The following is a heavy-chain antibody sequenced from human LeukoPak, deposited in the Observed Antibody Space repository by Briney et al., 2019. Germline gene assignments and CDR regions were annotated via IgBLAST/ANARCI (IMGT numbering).Heavy chain of an antibody. Sequence: PGGSLRLSCAASGFTFDDYAMHWVRQAPGKGLEWVSLISGDGGSTYYADSVKGRFTISRDNSKNTLYLQMNSLRAEDTAVYYCAKDEGYQLLWGGGYFDYWGQGTLVTVSS. CDR3: AKDEGYQLLWGGGYFDY. CDR2: ISGDGGST. D-gene: IGHD2-2*01. V-gene: IGHV3-43*02. CDR1: GFTFDDYA. J-gene: IGHJ4*02.